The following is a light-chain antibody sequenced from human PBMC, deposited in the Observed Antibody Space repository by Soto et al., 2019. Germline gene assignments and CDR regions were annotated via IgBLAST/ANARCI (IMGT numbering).Light chain of an antibody. Sequence: IVLTQSPGTLSLSPGERATLSCRASQSVISSYLAWYQQKPGQPPRLLIYGASSRATGIPDRFSGSGSGTDFTLTISRLEPEGFAVFYCQHYDSLPITFGQGTRMEIK. CDR3: QHYDSLPIT. CDR2: GAS. V-gene: IGKV3-20*01. CDR1: QSVISSY. J-gene: IGKJ5*01.